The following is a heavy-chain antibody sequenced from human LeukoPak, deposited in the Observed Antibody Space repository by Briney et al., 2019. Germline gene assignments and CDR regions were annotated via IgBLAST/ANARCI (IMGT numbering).Heavy chain of an antibody. CDR3: ARDYYDSSVDY. V-gene: IGHV4-34*01. Sequence: KASETLSLTCAVYGGSFSDYYWSWIRQPPGKGLEWIGEINHSGGTNYNPSLKSRVTISVDTSKNQFSLKLSSVTAADTAVYYCARDYYDSSVDYWGQGTLVTVSS. CDR1: GGSFSDYY. J-gene: IGHJ4*02. CDR2: INHSGGT. D-gene: IGHD3-22*01.